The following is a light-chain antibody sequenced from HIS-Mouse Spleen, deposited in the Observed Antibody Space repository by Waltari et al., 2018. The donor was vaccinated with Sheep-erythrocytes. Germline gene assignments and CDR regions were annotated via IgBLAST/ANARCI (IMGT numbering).Light chain of an antibody. CDR1: SRYVGGYNS. Sequence: QSAPTQPPSASGSPGQPVTISRTGTSRYVGGYNSVSWYQQHPGKAPKLIIYDVSKRPSGVPDRFSGSKSGNTASLTVSGLQAEDEADYYCSSYAGSNNWVFGGGTKLTVL. J-gene: IGLJ3*02. CDR2: DVS. CDR3: SSYAGSNNWV. V-gene: IGLV2-8*01.